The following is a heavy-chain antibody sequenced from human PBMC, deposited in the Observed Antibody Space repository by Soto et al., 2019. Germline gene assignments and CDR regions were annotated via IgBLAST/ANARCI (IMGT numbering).Heavy chain of an antibody. V-gene: IGHV4-39*01. D-gene: IGHD2-2*01. CDR2: IYYSGST. J-gene: IGHJ3*02. Sequence: QLQLQESGPGLVKPSETLSLTCTVSGGSISSSNCYWGWIRQPPGKGLEWIGSIYYSGSTYYNPSLRRRVTISVDASKNRFSLKLNSVTASDTAVYYCARHPYSAPYIVLAPSSVVLHAFNIWGQGTMVAVSS. CDR3: ARHPYSAPYIVLAPSSVVLHAFNI. CDR1: GGSISSSNCY.